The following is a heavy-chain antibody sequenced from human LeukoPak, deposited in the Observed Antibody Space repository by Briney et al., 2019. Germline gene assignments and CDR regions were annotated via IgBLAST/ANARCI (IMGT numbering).Heavy chain of an antibody. D-gene: IGHD4-17*01. V-gene: IGHV1-18*04. CDR3: ARDIGDYFYYYYMDV. CDR1: GYTFTGYY. CDR2: ISAYNGNT. Sequence: GASVKVSCKASGYTFTGYYMHWVRQAPGQGLEWMGWISAYNGNTNYAQKLQGRVTMTTDTSTSTAYMELRSLRSDDTAVYYCARDIGDYFYYYYMDVWGKGTTVTVSS. J-gene: IGHJ6*03.